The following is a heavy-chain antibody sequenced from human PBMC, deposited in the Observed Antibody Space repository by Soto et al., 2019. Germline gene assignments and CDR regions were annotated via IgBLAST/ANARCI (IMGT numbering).Heavy chain of an antibody. V-gene: IGHV4-4*07. CDR3: AREGSYSAYNFAHGIQLWSFDF. J-gene: IGHJ4*02. CDR1: GGSINTFY. D-gene: IGHD5-12*01. Sequence: PSETLSLTCTVSGGSINTFYWIWVRQPAGKGLEWIGRISSSGSTSFNPSLESRVAMSVDTSKNHFSLNLGSVTAADMAVYYCAREGSYSAYNFAHGIQLWSFDFWGQGALVTVSS. CDR2: ISSSGST.